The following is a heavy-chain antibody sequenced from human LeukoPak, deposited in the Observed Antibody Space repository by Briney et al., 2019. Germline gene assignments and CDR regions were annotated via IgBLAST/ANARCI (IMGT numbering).Heavy chain of an antibody. D-gene: IGHD3-10*01. CDR2: IIPILGIA. J-gene: IGHJ4*02. CDR3: ARDQRADVLLWFGELLS. CDR1: GYTFTAYY. V-gene: IGHV1-69*04. Sequence: SVKVFCKTSGYTFTAYYMNGARHAPGQGLECRGRIIPILGIANYAQKFQGRVTITADKSTSTAYMELSSLRSEDTAVYYCARDQRADVLLWFGELLSWGQGTLVTVSS.